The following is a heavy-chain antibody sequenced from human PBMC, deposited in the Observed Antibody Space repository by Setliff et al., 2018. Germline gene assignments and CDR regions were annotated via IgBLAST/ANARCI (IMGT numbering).Heavy chain of an antibody. CDR2: IYPGDSDT. CDR1: GYTFSDYW. Sequence: GESLTLSCRGSGYTFSDYWIGWVRQMPGKGLEWMGIIYPGDSDTRYSPSFQGQVTFSADKSISTAYLQWSSLKASGTATYYCARVVGADGIGIDYWGQGTMVTVSS. J-gene: IGHJ4*02. V-gene: IGHV5-51*01. D-gene: IGHD2-15*01. CDR3: ARVVGADGIGIDY.